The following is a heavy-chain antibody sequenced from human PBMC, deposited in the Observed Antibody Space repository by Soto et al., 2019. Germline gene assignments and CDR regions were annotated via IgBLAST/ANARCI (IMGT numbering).Heavy chain of an antibody. J-gene: IGHJ6*02. CDR3: ARGKPVLLWFGEAAGVDV. CDR1: GGSFSGYY. V-gene: IGHV4-34*01. Sequence: QVQLQQWGAGLLKPSETLSLTCAVYGGSFSGYYWGWIRQPPGKGLEWIGEINHSGSTNYNPSLKSRVTISVDTSKNQFSLKLSSVTAADTAVYYCARGKPVLLWFGEAAGVDVWGQGTTVTVSS. D-gene: IGHD3-10*01. CDR2: INHSGST.